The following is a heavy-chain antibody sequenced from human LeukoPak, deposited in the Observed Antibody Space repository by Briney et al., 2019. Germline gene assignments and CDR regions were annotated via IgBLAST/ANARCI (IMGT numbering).Heavy chain of an antibody. V-gene: IGHV1-46*03. J-gene: IGHJ5*02. D-gene: IGHD3-3*01. Sequence: ASVKVSCKASGYTFTGYYMHWVRQAPGQGLEWMGIIKPSGGSISYAQKFQGRVTMTSDTSTSTVYMELSSLSSEDTAVYYCARGAIYDFWSGYSNWFDPWGQGTLVTVSS. CDR3: ARGAIYDFWSGYSNWFDP. CDR1: GYTFTGYY. CDR2: IKPSGGSI.